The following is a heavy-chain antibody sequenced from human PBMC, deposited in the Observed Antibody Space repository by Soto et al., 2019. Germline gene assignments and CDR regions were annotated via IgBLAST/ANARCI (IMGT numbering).Heavy chain of an antibody. CDR2: ISSSSSTI. D-gene: IGHD6-19*01. CDR3: ARELGIAVADTPGFDY. J-gene: IGHJ4*02. Sequence: GGSLRLSCAASGFTFSSYSMNWVRQAPGKGLEWVSYISSSSSTIYYADSVKGRFTISRDNAKNSLYLQMNSLRAEDTAVYYCARELGIAVADTPGFDYWGQGTLVTVSS. CDR1: GFTFSSYS. V-gene: IGHV3-48*01.